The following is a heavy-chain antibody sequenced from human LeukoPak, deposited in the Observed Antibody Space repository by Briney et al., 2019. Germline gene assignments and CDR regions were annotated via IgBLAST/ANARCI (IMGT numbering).Heavy chain of an antibody. Sequence: SETLSLTCAVSGYSISSGYYWGWIRQPPGKGLAWIGSIYHSGSTYYNPSLKGRATISVDTSKNQFSLKLSSVTAADTAVYYCARPICSSTSCSAFDYWGQGTLVTVSS. CDR2: IYHSGST. J-gene: IGHJ4*02. CDR1: GYSISSGYY. D-gene: IGHD2-2*01. V-gene: IGHV4-38-2*01. CDR3: ARPICSSTSCSAFDY.